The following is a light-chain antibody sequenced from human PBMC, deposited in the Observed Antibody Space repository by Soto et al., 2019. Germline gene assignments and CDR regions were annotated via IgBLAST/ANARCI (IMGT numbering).Light chain of an antibody. J-gene: IGLJ3*02. CDR1: SSNIGSNT. CDR3: AAWDDRLNGWV. CDR2: NND. V-gene: IGLV1-44*01. Sequence: QSVLTQSPSASGTPGQRVTISCSGSSSNIGSNTVNWYQQLPGTAPKLLIYNNDQRPSGVPDRFSGSKSGTSASLAISGLQSEDEADYYCAAWDDRLNGWVFGGGTKLTVL.